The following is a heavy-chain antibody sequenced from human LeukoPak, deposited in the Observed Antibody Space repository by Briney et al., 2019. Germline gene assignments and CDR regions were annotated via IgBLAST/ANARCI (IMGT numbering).Heavy chain of an antibody. CDR3: ARRRRGYGSGSYGWFDP. CDR2: INHSGST. Sequence: PSETLSLTCAVYGGSFSGYYWSWIRQPPGKGLEWIGEINHSGSTNYNPSLKSRVTMSVDTSKNQFSLKLSSVTAADTAVYYCARRRRGYGSGSYGWFDPWGQGTLVTVSS. D-gene: IGHD3-10*01. CDR1: GGSFSGYY. V-gene: IGHV4-34*01. J-gene: IGHJ5*02.